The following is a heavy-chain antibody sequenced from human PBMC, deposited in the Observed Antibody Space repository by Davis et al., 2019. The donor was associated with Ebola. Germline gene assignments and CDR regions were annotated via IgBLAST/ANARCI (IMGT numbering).Heavy chain of an antibody. CDR1: GFTFSGSA. Sequence: GESLKISCAASGFTFSGSAMHWVRQASGKGLEWVGRIRSKANSYATAYAASVKGRFTISRDDSKNTLYLQMNSLKTEDTAVYYCTTDTSSIVVVPAAIRWDYYYYGMDVWGQGTTVTVSS. CDR2: IRSKANSYAT. CDR3: TTDTSSIVVVPAAIRWDYYYYGMDV. V-gene: IGHV3-73*01. J-gene: IGHJ6*02. D-gene: IGHD2-2*01.